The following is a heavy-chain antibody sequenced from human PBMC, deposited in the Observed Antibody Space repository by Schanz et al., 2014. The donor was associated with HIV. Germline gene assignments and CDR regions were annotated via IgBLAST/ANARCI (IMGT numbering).Heavy chain of an antibody. CDR2: ISSSSSYI. J-gene: IGHJ6*02. CDR1: GFTFSSYS. D-gene: IGHD6-13*01. Sequence: EVQLVESGGGLVQPGGSLRLSCAVSGFTFSSYSMNWVRQAPGKGLEWVSSISSSSSYIYYADSLKGRFTISRDNAKNSLYLQMKSLRDEDTAVYYCAREWVYYYYYGMDVWGQGTTVTVSS. CDR3: AREWVYYYYYGMDV. V-gene: IGHV3-21*01.